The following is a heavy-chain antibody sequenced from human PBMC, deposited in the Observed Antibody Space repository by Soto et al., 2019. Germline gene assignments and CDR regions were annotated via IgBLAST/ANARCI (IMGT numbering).Heavy chain of an antibody. D-gene: IGHD1-26*01. CDR1: GFTFSSYA. J-gene: IGHJ4*02. CDR2: ISYDGSNK. V-gene: IGHV3-30-3*01. Sequence: PGGSLRLSCAASGFTFSSYAMHWVRQAPGKGLEWVAVISYDGSNKYYADSVKGRFTISRDNSKNTLYLQLNSLRAEDTAVYYCARGPKWELYFDYWGQGTLVTVSS. CDR3: ARGPKWELYFDY.